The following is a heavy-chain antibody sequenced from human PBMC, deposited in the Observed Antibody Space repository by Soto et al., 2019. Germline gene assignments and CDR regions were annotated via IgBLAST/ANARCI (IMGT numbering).Heavy chain of an antibody. CDR2: IYYSGST. D-gene: IGHD3-3*01. V-gene: IGHV4-59*01. Sequence: QVQLQESGPGLVKPSETLSLTCTVSGGSISSYYWSWIRQPPGKGLEWIGYIYYSGSTNYNPSLTRLVTISVDTSKNQFSLKLSSVTAADTAVYYCARYYDFWSGSWAFDIWGQGTMVTVSS. CDR3: ARYYDFWSGSWAFDI. J-gene: IGHJ3*02. CDR1: GGSISSYY.